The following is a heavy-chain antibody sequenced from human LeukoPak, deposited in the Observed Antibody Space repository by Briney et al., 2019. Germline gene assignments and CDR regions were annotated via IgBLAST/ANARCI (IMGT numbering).Heavy chain of an antibody. D-gene: IGHD1-26*01. CDR2: IFHSGAT. V-gene: IGHV4-30-2*01. Sequence: SETLSLTCTVSGDSISSGGYYWNWIRQPPGKGLEWIGHIFHSGATYYNPPLKSRVTLSLDRSKKQFSLILNSVTAADTAVYYCAIGIVGATRGLHYWGQGTLVTVSS. CDR3: AIGIVGATRGLHY. J-gene: IGHJ4*02. CDR1: GDSISSGGYY.